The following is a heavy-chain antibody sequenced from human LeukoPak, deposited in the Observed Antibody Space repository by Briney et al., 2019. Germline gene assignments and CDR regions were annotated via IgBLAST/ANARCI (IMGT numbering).Heavy chain of an antibody. CDR1: GFTFSNYA. CDR3: ARDLYSYGHFDY. J-gene: IGHJ4*02. D-gene: IGHD5-18*01. Sequence: GRSLRLSCAASGFTFSNYAMHWVRQAPGKGLEWVAVISYDGSNKYYADSVKGRFTISRDNSKNTLYLRMNSLRAEDTAVYYCARDLYSYGHFDYWGQGTLVTVSS. CDR2: ISYDGSNK. V-gene: IGHV3-30-3*01.